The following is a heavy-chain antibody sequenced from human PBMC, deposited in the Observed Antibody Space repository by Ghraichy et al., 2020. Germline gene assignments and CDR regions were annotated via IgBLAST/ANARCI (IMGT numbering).Heavy chain of an antibody. D-gene: IGHD2-15*01. J-gene: IGHJ4*02. V-gene: IGHV3-33*01. CDR2: IWYDGSNQ. CDR3: AREDLCSGGACYRNTFDY. Sequence: GGSLRLSCVASGFTFSNYAMHWVRQAPGKGLEWVAAIWYDGSNQYYVDSVRGRYTISRDNSKKTLYLQISSLRAEDTAVYYCAREDLCSGGACYRNTFDYWGQGIRLTVSS. CDR1: GFTFSNYA.